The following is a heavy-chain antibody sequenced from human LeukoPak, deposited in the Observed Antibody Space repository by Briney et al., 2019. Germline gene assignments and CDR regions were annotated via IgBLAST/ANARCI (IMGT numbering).Heavy chain of an antibody. D-gene: IGHD3-10*01. Sequence: GGSLRLSCAASGFTFSDYYMSWIRQAPGKGLEWVSYISSSSSYTNYADSVKGRFTISRDNAKNSLYLQMNSLRAEDTAVYYCASRFGELDWLFDYWGQGTLVIVSS. J-gene: IGHJ4*02. CDR3: ASRFGELDWLFDY. V-gene: IGHV3-11*03. CDR2: ISSSSSYT. CDR1: GFTFSDYY.